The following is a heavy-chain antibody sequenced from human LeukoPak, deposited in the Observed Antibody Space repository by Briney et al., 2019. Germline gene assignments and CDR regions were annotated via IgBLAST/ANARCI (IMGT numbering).Heavy chain of an antibody. CDR3: ASGNPYYEFWSGYSGYNWFDP. D-gene: IGHD3-3*01. Sequence: SETLSLTCTVSGGSISSYYWSWLRQPAGKGLEGLGSIYYSGSTYYNPSLKSRVTISVDTSKNQFSLKLSPVTAADTAVYYWASGNPYYEFWSGYSGYNWFDPWGQGTLVTVSS. J-gene: IGHJ5*02. V-gene: IGHV4-4*07. CDR2: IYYSGST. CDR1: GGSISSYY.